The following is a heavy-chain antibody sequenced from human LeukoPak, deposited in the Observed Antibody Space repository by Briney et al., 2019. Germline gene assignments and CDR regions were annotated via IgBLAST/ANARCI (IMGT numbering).Heavy chain of an antibody. CDR3: ASFTMVRGVSPFYYYYYMDV. CDR2: IYTSGST. J-gene: IGHJ6*03. Sequence: SETLSLTCTVSGGSISSGSYYWSWIRQPAGKALEWIGRIYTSGSTNYNPSLKSRVTISLDTSKNQFSLKLSSVTAADTAVYYCASFTMVRGVSPFYYYYYMDVWGKGTTVTVSS. CDR1: GGSISSGSYY. V-gene: IGHV4-61*02. D-gene: IGHD3-10*01.